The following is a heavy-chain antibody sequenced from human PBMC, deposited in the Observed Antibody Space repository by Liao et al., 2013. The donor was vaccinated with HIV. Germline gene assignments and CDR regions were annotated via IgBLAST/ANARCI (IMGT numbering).Heavy chain of an antibody. J-gene: IGHJ3*02. V-gene: IGHV4-39*07. D-gene: IGHD4-11*01. CDR3: AREVIDYNNLVGYSFDI. Sequence: QLQLQESGPGLVKPSETLSLTCSVSDGSISSRSYYWGWIRQPPGKGLEWIGSMYYSGSTYYNPSLKSRVTISVHMSKNQFSLKLSSVTAADTAVYYCAREVIDYNNLVGYSFDIWGQGTMVTVSS. CDR2: MYYSGST. CDR1: DGSISSRSYY.